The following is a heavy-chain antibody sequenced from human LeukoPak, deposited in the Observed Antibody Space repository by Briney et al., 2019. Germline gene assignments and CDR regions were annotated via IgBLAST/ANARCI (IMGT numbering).Heavy chain of an antibody. J-gene: IGHJ4*02. D-gene: IGHD5-12*01. V-gene: IGHV1-69*05. CDR3: ARSGGFHYSDYEVDY. CDR2: IIPIFGTA. CDR1: GGTFSSYA. Sequence: SVKVSCKASGGTFSSYAISWVRQAPGQGLEWMGGIIPIFGTANYAQKFQGRVTITTDESTSTVHMELNSLRSEDTAVYYCARSGGFHYSDYEVDYWGQGTLVIVSS.